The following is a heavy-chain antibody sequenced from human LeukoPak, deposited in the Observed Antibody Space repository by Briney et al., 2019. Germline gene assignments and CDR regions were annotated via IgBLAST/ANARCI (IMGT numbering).Heavy chain of an antibody. CDR3: ARLGGTGYSSVLYYFDY. CDR1: GGSFSGYY. CDR2: INHSGST. D-gene: IGHD6-19*01. V-gene: IGHV4-34*01. Sequence: SETLSLTCAVYGGSFSGYYWSWIRQSPGKGLEWIGEINHSGSTNYNPSLKSRVTISVDTSKNQFSLKLSSVTAADTAVYYCARLGGTGYSSVLYYFDYWGQGTLVTVSS. J-gene: IGHJ4*02.